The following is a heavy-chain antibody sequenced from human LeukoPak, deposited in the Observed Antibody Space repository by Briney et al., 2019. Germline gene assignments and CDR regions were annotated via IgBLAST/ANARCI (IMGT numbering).Heavy chain of an antibody. CDR2: IYTSGST. CDR1: GGSISSGSYY. D-gene: IGHD6-13*01. J-gene: IGHJ6*03. Sequence: PSQTLSLTCTVSGGSISSGSYYWRWIRQPAGKGLEWIGRIYTSGSTNYNPAHKSRVTISVETANNQFSLKLSSVTAADTAVYYCARARTQRPSSIWYNYYYYYMDVWGKGTTVTVSS. V-gene: IGHV4-61*02. CDR3: ARARTQRPSSIWYNYYYYYMDV.